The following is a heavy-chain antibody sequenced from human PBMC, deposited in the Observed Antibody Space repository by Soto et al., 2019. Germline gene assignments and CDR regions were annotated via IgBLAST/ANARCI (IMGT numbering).Heavy chain of an antibody. CDR1: VFTFSIYG. J-gene: IGHJ4*02. CDR3: ASARSEAAGPFDY. V-gene: IGHV3-33*01. Sequence: WGALVVGCASSVFTFSIYGMLWVRQAPGKGLDLVAVIWYDGSNKYYADSVNGRFTISRDNSKNTLYLQMNSLRAEDTAVYYCASARSEAAGPFDYWGQGTMVTVSS. CDR2: IWYDGSNK. D-gene: IGHD6-13*01.